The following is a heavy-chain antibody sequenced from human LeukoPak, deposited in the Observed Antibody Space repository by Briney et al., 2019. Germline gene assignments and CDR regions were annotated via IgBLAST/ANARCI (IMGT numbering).Heavy chain of an antibody. Sequence: AGGSLRLSCAASGFNFNSYWMYWVRQPPGKGLVWVSRINIDGSTTKDADSVQGRFTISRDNGKNTLCLQMNSLRAEDTAVYFCAREPLGAGQYYFDSWGQGTLVTVSS. CDR3: AREPLGAGQYYFDS. CDR2: INIDGSTT. D-gene: IGHD6-19*01. V-gene: IGHV3-74*03. J-gene: IGHJ4*02. CDR1: GFNFNSYW.